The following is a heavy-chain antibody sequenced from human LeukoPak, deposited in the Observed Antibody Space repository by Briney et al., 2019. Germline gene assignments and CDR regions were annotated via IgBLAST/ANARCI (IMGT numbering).Heavy chain of an antibody. V-gene: IGHV1-69*13. CDR1: GGTFSSYA. J-gene: IGHJ4*02. CDR2: IIPIFGTA. D-gene: IGHD3-16*02. CDR3: ASQYDYVWGSYRFDY. Sequence: SVKVSCKASGGTFSSYAISWVRQAPGQGLEWMGGIIPIFGTANYAQKFQGRVAITADESTSTAYMELSSLRSEDTAVYYCASQYDYVWGSYRFDYWGQGTLVTVSS.